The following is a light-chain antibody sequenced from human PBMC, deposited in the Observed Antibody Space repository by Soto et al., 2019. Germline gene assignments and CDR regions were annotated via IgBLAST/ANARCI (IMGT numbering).Light chain of an antibody. J-gene: IGLJ1*01. CDR3: GAWDDSLNGHV. V-gene: IGLV1-44*01. CDR2: TTN. CDR1: SSNIGTSS. Sequence: QSVLTQPHSASGTPGQRVTISCSGSSSNIGTSSVHWFQQLPGTAPKLLISTTNQRPSGVPERFSGSKSGTSASLAISGLQSEDEADYYCGAWDDSLNGHVSGTGTKVTVL.